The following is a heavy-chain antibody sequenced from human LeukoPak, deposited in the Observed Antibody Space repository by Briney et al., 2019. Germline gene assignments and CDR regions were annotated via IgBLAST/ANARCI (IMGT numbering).Heavy chain of an antibody. CDR3: ARGTYGGNSGDTFDI. CDR2: INTNTGTP. CDR1: GYTFTSYA. V-gene: IGHV7-4-1*02. D-gene: IGHD4-23*01. J-gene: IGHJ3*02. Sequence: ASVKVSCKASGYTFTSYAINWVRQAPGQGLEWMGRINTNTGTPTYVQGFTGRFVFSLDTSVSTAYLQISSLKAEDTAVYYCARGTYGGNSGDTFDIWGQGTMVTVSS.